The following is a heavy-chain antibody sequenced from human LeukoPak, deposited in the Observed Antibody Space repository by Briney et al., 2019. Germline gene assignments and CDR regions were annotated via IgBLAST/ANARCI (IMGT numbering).Heavy chain of an antibody. CDR3: PRYPH. Sequence: PSETLSLTCTVSGVSIGRHYWSWIRQSPGKGLEWIGCVYNSGTTVYNPSLTGRVTISVDTSKNQYPLTLRSVPAAGAAVHYCPRYPHWGQKILVTVSS. J-gene: IGHJ4*02. CDR1: GVSIGRHY. CDR2: VYNSGTT. V-gene: IGHV4-59*11.